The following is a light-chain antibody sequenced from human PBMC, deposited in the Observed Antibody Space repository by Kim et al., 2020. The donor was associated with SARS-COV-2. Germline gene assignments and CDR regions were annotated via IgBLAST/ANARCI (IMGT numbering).Light chain of an antibody. CDR2: DVS. V-gene: IGLV2-14*03. J-gene: IGLJ3*02. Sequence: QSALTQPASVSGSPGQSISISCTGTSSDVGGYNYVSWYQQHPGKAPKLIIYDVSNRPSGVSTRFSGSKSGNTASLTISGLQAEDEADYYCSSYTSSVTLVFGGGTQLTVL. CDR1: SSDVGGYNY. CDR3: SSYTSSVTLV.